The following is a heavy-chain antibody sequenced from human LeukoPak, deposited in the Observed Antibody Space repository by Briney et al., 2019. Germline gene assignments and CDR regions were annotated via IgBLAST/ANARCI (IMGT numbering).Heavy chain of an antibody. CDR2: ISAYNGNT. J-gene: IGHJ4*02. CDR1: GYTFTAFY. D-gene: IGHD3-16*02. CDR3: AREGSYPFYYFDY. Sequence: ASVKVSCKASGYTFTAFYIHWVRQAPGQGLEWMGWISAYNGNTNYAQKLQGRVTMTTDTSTSTAYMELRSLRSDDTAVYYCAREGSYPFYYFDYWGQGTLVTVSS. V-gene: IGHV1-18*04.